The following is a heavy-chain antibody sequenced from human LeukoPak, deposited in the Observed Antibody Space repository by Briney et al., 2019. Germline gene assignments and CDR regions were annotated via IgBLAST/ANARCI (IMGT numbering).Heavy chain of an antibody. D-gene: IGHD6-13*01. CDR3: ARGGSSWYYFDY. CDR1: GFTFSSYS. V-gene: IGHV3-21*01. CDR2: ISSSSSYI. Sequence: GGSLRLSCAASGFTFSSYSMNWVRQAPGKGLEWVSFISSSSSYIYYADSVKGRFTISRNNAKNSLYLQMNSPRSEDTAVYYCARGGSSWYYFDYWGQGTLVTVSS. J-gene: IGHJ4*02.